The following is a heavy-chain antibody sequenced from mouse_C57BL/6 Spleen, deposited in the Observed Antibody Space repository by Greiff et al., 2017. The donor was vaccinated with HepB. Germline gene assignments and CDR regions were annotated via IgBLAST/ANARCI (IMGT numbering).Heavy chain of an antibody. V-gene: IGHV1-55*01. CDR1: GYTFTSYW. CDR3: ARGTGVDY. J-gene: IGHJ2*01. Sequence: QVQLQPGAELVKPGASVKMSCKASGYTFTSYWITWVKQRPGQGLEWIGDIYPGSGSTNYNEKFKSKATLTVDTSSSTAYMQLSSLTSEDSAVYYCARGTGVDYWGQGTTLTVSS. CDR2: IYPGSGST. D-gene: IGHD1-1*02.